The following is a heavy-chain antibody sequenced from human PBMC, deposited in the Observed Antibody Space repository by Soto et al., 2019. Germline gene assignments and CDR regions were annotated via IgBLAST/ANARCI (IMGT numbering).Heavy chain of an antibody. D-gene: IGHD6-13*01. V-gene: IGHV4-59*01. Sequence: SETLSLTCTVSGGSMRTYFWTWFRQPPGKGLEWIGYIHYSGTTSFFPSYNPSLRSRVTISEDTSKNQFSLKLLSVTTADKAVYFCAAGEASSRNLAPYYLDFWGQGTLVTVSS. CDR1: GGSMRTYF. J-gene: IGHJ4*02. CDR2: IHYSGTT. CDR3: AAGEASSRNLAPYYLDF.